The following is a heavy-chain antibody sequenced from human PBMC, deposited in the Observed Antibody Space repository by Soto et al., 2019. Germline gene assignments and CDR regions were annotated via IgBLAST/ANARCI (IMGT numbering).Heavy chain of an antibody. V-gene: IGHV3-30*03. Sequence: QVQLVESGGGVVRPGTSLTLSRTGSGFAFGGFGIHWVRQSPGKGLEWLAMTSSDGSNKYLADSVKGRFTVSRDMSRTTVFLQMDNLRLEDTAVYYCARGGDVLDYWGRGALVTVSS. CDR1: GFAFGGFG. J-gene: IGHJ4*02. CDR3: ARGGDVLDY. D-gene: IGHD3-16*01. CDR2: TSSDGSNK.